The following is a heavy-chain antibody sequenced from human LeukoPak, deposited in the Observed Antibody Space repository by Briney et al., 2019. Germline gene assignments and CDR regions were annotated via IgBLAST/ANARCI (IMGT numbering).Heavy chain of an antibody. J-gene: IGHJ4*02. CDR2: IIPIFGTA. CDR3: ATVDSSGYYYFDY. CDR1: GGTFSSYA. D-gene: IGHD3-22*01. Sequence: ASVKVSCKASGGTFSSYAISWVRQAPGHGLEWMGGIIPIFGTANYAQKFQGRVTITADESTSTAYMELSSLRSEDTAVYYCATVDSSGYYYFDYWGQGTLVTVSS. V-gene: IGHV1-69*13.